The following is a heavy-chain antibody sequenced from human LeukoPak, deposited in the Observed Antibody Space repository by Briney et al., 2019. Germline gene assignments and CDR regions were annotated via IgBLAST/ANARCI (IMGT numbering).Heavy chain of an antibody. J-gene: IGHJ6*03. Sequence: GGTLRLSCAASGFTFSSYGMSWVRQAPGKGLEWVSAISGSGGSTYYADSVKGRFTISRDNSKNTLYLQMNSLRAEDTAVYYCAKARGYDFSYYYYMDVWGKGTTVTVSS. CDR1: GFTFSSYG. CDR3: AKARGYDFSYYYYMDV. CDR2: ISGSGGST. V-gene: IGHV3-23*01. D-gene: IGHD5-12*01.